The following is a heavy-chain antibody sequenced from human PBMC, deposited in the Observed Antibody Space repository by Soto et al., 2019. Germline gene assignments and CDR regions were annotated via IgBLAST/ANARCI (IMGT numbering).Heavy chain of an antibody. Sequence: SETLSLTCTVSGGSISSSSYYWGWIRQPPGKGLEWIGSIYYSGSTYYNPSLKSRVTISVDTSKNQFSLKLSSVTAADTAVYYCAGGESSWEDFDYWGQGTLVTVSS. CDR1: GGSISSSSYY. CDR3: AGGESSWEDFDY. V-gene: IGHV4-39*01. D-gene: IGHD6-13*01. CDR2: IYYSGST. J-gene: IGHJ4*02.